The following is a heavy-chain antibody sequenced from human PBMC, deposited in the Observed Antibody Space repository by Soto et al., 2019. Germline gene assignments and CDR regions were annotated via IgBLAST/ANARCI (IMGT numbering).Heavy chain of an antibody. Sequence: SETLSLTCTVSGCSISSGGYYWSWIRQHPGKGLEWIGYIYYSGSTYYNPSLKSRVTISVDTSKNQFSLKLSSVTAADTAVYYCARDHGKDYYYYGMDVWGQGTTVTVSS. J-gene: IGHJ6*02. CDR1: GCSISSGGYY. V-gene: IGHV4-31*03. CDR2: IYYSGST. CDR3: ARDHGKDYYYYGMDV.